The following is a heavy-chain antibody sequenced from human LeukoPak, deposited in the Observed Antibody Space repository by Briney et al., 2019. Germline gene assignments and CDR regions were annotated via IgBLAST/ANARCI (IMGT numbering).Heavy chain of an antibody. J-gene: IGHJ2*01. CDR3: ASEGPYRSSWHFDF. CDR1: GFTVSSNY. CDR2: IYSGSTT. V-gene: IGHV3-66*01. Sequence: GGSLRLSCAASGFTVSSNYMTWVRQAPGKGLECVSVIYSGSTTYYADSVKGRFTISRDNSKNTLYLQMNSLRPEDTAVYYCASEGPYRSSWHFDFWGRGTLVTVSS. D-gene: IGHD6-13*01.